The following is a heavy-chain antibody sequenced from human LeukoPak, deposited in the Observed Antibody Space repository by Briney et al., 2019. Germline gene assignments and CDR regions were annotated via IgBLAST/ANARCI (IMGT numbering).Heavy chain of an antibody. CDR1: RYSISSGYY. D-gene: IGHD1-26*01. V-gene: IGHV4-38-2*02. CDR2: IYHSGST. Sequence: SETLSLTCTVSRYSISSGYYWGWIRQPPGEGLEWIGSIYHSGSTHYKPSLKSRVIISIDTSKNQFSLKLSSVTAADTAVYYCARGRNTKWDLPTISYWGQGTLVTVSS. J-gene: IGHJ4*02. CDR3: ARGRNTKWDLPTISY.